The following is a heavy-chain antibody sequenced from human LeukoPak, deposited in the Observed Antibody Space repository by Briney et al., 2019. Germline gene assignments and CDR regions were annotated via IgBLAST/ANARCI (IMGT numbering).Heavy chain of an antibody. CDR1: GGTFSSYA. CDR2: IIPIFGTA. J-gene: IGHJ4*02. V-gene: IGHV1-69*01. D-gene: IGHD1-1*01. Sequence: GASVKVSCKASGGTFSSYAISWVRQAPGQGLEWMGGIIPIFGTANYAQNFQGRVTITADESTSTAYMELSSLRSEDTAVYYCARDPGRTGYFDYWGQGTLVTVSS. CDR3: ARDPGRTGYFDY.